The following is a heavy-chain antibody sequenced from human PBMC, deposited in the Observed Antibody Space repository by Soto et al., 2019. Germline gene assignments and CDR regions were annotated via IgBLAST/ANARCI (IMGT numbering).Heavy chain of an antibody. CDR2: ISGSGGST. J-gene: IGHJ4*02. D-gene: IGHD6-19*01. V-gene: IGHV3-23*01. Sequence: SGGSLRLSCAASGFTFSSYAMSWVRQAPGKGLEWVSAISGSGGSTYYADSVKGRFTISRGNSKNTLYLQMNSLRAEDTAVYYCAIDPGTYRRGLYYFDYWGKGTLVTVSS. CDR1: GFTFSSYA. CDR3: AIDPGTYRRGLYYFDY.